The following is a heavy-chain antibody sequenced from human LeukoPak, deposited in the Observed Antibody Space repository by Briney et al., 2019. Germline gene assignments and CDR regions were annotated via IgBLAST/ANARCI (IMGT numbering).Heavy chain of an antibody. J-gene: IGHJ3*01. Sequence: SETLSLTCAVFGGSISSSNYYWGWIRQPPGKGLEWIGSIYYSGSTYYNPSLKTRVTMSVDTSTNQFSLKLSSVTAADTAVYYCAKSTYYYDTFVNAFDLWGQGTMVTVSS. CDR3: AKSTYYYDTFVNAFDL. V-gene: IGHV4-39*07. CDR1: GGSISSSNYY. CDR2: IYYSGST. D-gene: IGHD3-22*01.